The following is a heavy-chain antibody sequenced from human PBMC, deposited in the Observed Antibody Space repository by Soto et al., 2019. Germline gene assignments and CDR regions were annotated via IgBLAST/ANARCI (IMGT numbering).Heavy chain of an antibody. CDR3: ARDYPLPNDYGDYEWRFDN. CDR2: ISSSSSYI. V-gene: IGHV3-21*01. CDR1: GFTFSSYS. D-gene: IGHD4-17*01. J-gene: IGHJ4*02. Sequence: EVQLVESGGGLIKPGGSLRLSCAASGFTFSSYSMNWVRQAPGKGLEWVSSISSSSSYIYYADSVKGQFTIYRDNAKNSLSMQMNSLRAEDTAVYYCARDYPLPNDYGDYEWRFDNRGQGTMVTGSS.